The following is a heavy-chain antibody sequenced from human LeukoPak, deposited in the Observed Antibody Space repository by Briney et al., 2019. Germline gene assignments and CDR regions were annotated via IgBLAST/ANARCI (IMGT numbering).Heavy chain of an antibody. CDR1: GFTFSSYG. V-gene: IGHV3-23*03. CDR2: IYSGGST. Sequence: GGTLRLSCAASGFTFSSYGMSWVRQAPGKGLEWVSIIYSGGSTYYADSVKGRFTISRDNSKNTLYLQMNSLRAEETAVYYCAKPRDFWSGYPPDYWGQGTLVTVSS. D-gene: IGHD3-3*01. CDR3: AKPRDFWSGYPPDY. J-gene: IGHJ4*02.